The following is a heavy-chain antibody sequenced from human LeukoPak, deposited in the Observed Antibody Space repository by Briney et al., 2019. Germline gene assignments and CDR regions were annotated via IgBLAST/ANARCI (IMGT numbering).Heavy chain of an antibody. J-gene: IGHJ4*02. Sequence: SETLPLTCTVSGDSISTGSYYWSWIRQPAGRGLEWIGRIYTSGSTYYNPSLKSRVTISVDTSKNQFSLKLSSVTAADTAVYYCSYYDFCSRPRPSDYWGQGTLVTVSS. D-gene: IGHD3-3*01. CDR3: SYYDFCSRPRPSDY. CDR2: IYTSGST. V-gene: IGHV4-61*02. CDR1: GDSISTGSYY.